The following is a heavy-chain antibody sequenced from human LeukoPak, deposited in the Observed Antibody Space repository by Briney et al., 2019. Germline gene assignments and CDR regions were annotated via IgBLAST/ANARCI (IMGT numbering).Heavy chain of an antibody. CDR2: IYHSGST. V-gene: IGHV4-30-2*01. CDR1: GVSITTGDYS. J-gene: IGHJ4*02. CDR3: ARKDYGVDS. D-gene: IGHD4-17*01. Sequence: SETLSLTCAVSGVSITTGDYSWNWIRQPPGKGLEWIGYIYHSGSTYYNPSLKSRVTISVDRSKNQFSLKLSSVTATGTAVYYCARKDYGVDSWGQGTLVTVSS.